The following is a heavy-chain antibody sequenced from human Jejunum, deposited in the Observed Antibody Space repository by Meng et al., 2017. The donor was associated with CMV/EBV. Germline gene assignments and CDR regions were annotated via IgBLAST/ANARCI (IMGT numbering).Heavy chain of an antibody. Sequence: QVPFQQGGAVLLKPSDTLPLTCTGDGGSFSGYYWSWIRQPPGKGLEWIGEINHSRGTKYNPSLKSRVTISADTSKNQFSLKLTSVTAADTAVYYCARGNYDSSGYYLDYWGQGTLVTVSS. CDR2: INHSRGT. J-gene: IGHJ4*02. CDR3: ARGNYDSSGYYLDY. CDR1: GGSFSGYY. D-gene: IGHD3-22*01. V-gene: IGHV4-34*01.